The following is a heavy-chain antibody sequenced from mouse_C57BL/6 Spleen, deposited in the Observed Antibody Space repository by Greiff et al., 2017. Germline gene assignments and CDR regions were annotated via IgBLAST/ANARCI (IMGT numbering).Heavy chain of an antibody. J-gene: IGHJ4*01. CDR2: INYDGSST. D-gene: IGHD4-1*01. CDR3: ARELGDYAMDY. Sequence: EVKVVESEGGLVQPGSSMKLSCTASGFTFSDYYMAWVRQVPEKGLEWVANINYDGSSTYYLDYLKSRFLISRDNAKNILYLQMSSLKSEDTATYYCARELGDYAMDYWGQGTSVTVAS. CDR1: GFTFSDYY. V-gene: IGHV5-16*01.